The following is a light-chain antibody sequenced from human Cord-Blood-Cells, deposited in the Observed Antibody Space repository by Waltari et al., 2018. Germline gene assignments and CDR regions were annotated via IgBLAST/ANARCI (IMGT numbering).Light chain of an antibody. V-gene: IGKV1-39*01. CDR1: QSISSY. Sequence: DIQMTPSPSSLSASVGDRVPITRRANQSISSYLNLYQQKPGKAPNLLIYAASSLQSGVPSMFSGSAYGTDFTLTISSLQPEDFATYYCQQSYSTPRTFGQGTKVEIK. CDR2: AAS. J-gene: IGKJ1*01. CDR3: QQSYSTPRT.